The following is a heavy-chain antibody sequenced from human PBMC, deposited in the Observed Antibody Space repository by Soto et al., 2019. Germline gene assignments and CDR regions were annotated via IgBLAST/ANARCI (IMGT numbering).Heavy chain of an antibody. CDR3: AIGSTWQGRDWFDP. Sequence: QLLLQESGPGLVKPSETRSLTCTVSGDSVSNSGYYWGWIRQSPGKRLEWIGSVSFSGSKYYNPSLRSRVTFSVDTSKTLISLKLRSVTAADTAVYYCAIGSTWQGRDWFDPWGQGTLVTVSS. J-gene: IGHJ5*02. V-gene: IGHV4-39*01. CDR1: GDSVSNSGYY. CDR2: VSFSGSK. D-gene: IGHD6-13*01.